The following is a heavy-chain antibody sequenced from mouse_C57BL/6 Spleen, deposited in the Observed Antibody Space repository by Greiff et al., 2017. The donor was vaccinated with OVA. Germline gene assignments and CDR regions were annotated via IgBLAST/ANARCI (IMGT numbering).Heavy chain of an antibody. CDR3: ARLRGPLPAYFEV. Sequence: QVQLQQSGPELVKPGASVKLSCKASGYTFTSYDINWVKQRPGQGLEWIGWIYPRDGSTKYNEKFKGKATVTVDTSSSTAYMELHSLTSEDSVVYFCARLRGPLPAYFEVWGTGTTVTVSS. J-gene: IGHJ1*03. V-gene: IGHV1-85*01. CDR1: GYTFTSYD. CDR2: IYPRDGST. D-gene: IGHD3-1*01.